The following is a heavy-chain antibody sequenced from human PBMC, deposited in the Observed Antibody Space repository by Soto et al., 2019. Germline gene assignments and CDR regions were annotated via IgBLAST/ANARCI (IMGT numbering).Heavy chain of an antibody. CDR1: GGSISSGGYY. CDR2: IYYSGST. V-gene: IGHV4-31*03. D-gene: IGHD2-2*01. CDR3: ARVPREGQLLSRYYYYMDV. Sequence: QVQLQESGPGLVKPSQTLSLTCTVSGGSISSGGYYWSWIRQHPGKGLEWIGYIYYSGSTYYNPSLKSRVNISVDTSKNHFSLKLSAVTAADTAVYCCARVPREGQLLSRYYYYMDVWGKGTTVTVSS. J-gene: IGHJ6*03.